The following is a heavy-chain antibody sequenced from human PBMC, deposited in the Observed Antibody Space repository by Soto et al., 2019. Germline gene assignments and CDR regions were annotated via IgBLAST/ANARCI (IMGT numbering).Heavy chain of an antibody. CDR3: ASLNGGRFLDKGDY. J-gene: IGHJ4*02. V-gene: IGHV4-34*01. CDR1: NGSFMGYY. CDR2: INHFGSP. Sequence: QVQLHQWGAGLLKPSETLSLTCGVYNGSFMGYYWTWVRQPPGKGLEWIGEINHFGSPNYNPSLKSRVAISIDTSKHQFSLSLCSLTAADTAVYYCASLNGGRFLDKGDYWGQGILVTVSS. D-gene: IGHD3-3*01.